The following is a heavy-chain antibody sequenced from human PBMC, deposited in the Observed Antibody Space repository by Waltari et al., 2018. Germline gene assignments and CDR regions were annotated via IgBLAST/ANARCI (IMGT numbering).Heavy chain of an antibody. CDR1: GYSIRSGYY. J-gene: IGHJ4*02. CDR2: IYHSGST. Sequence: QVQLQESGPGLVTPSETLSLTCPVSGYSIRSGYYWGWIRQPPGKGLEWIGRIYHSGSTYYNPSLKSRVTISVDTSKNQFSLKLSSVTAADTAVYYCASYEYYDILTGYEYWGQGTLVTVSS. CDR3: ASYEYYDILTGYEY. V-gene: IGHV4-38-2*01. D-gene: IGHD3-9*01.